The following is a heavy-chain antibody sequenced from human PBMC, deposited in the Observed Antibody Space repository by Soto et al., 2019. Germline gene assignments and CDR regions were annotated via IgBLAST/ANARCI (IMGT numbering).Heavy chain of an antibody. CDR2: IIPMYGPA. D-gene: IGHD3-10*01. CDR1: GGTFSSYA. Sequence: HVPLVQSGAEVKKPGSSVTVSCTASGGTFSSYAIHWVRQAPGQGLEWMGGIIPMYGPAKYAQRFQGRVTITADESTTTVYMERTSLTSQDTAVYHCARGTSMVRGVIDNWFDPWGHGTLVTVSS. V-gene: IGHV1-69*01. J-gene: IGHJ5*02. CDR3: ARGTSMVRGVIDNWFDP.